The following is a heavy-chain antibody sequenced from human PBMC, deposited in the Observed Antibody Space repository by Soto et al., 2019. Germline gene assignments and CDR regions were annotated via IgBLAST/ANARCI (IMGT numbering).Heavy chain of an antibody. CDR3: ARDLRLPTRAAR. CDR1: GFTFSTYS. V-gene: IGHV3-48*01. J-gene: IGHJ4*02. Sequence: SLRLSCAASGFTFSTYSMNWVRQAPGKGLEWVSSISSSSTIYYADSVKGRFTISRDNVQNSLYLQMHSLRAEDTAVYYCARDLRLPTRAARWGQGTLVTVSS. D-gene: IGHD2-15*01. CDR2: ISSSSTI.